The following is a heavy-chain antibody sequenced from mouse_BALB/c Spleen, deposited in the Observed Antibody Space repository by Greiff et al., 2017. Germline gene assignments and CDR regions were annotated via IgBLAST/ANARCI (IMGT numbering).Heavy chain of an antibody. CDR2: ISSGGSYT. D-gene: IGHD6-1*01. CDR3: ARDPNRYAMDY. CDR1: GFTFSSYA. Sequence: DVKLVESGGGLVKPGGSLKLSCAASGFTFSSYAMSWVRQSPEKRLEWVAEISSGGSYTYYPDTVTGRFTISRDNAKNTLYLEMSSLRSEDTAMYYCARDPNRYAMDYWGQGTSVTVSS. J-gene: IGHJ4*01. V-gene: IGHV5-9-4*01.